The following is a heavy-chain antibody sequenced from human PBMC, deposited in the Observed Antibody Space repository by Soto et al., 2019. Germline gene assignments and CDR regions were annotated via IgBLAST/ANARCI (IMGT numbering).Heavy chain of an antibody. Sequence: GGSLILSCAASGFTFSSYAMHWVRQAPGKGLEWVAVISYDGSNKYYADSVKGRFTISRDNSKNTLYLQMNSLRAEDMAVYYCARSMEQYYGSGSSDYWGQGTLVTVSS. J-gene: IGHJ4*02. V-gene: IGHV3-30-3*01. D-gene: IGHD3-10*01. CDR2: ISYDGSNK. CDR3: ARSMEQYYGSGSSDY. CDR1: GFTFSSYA.